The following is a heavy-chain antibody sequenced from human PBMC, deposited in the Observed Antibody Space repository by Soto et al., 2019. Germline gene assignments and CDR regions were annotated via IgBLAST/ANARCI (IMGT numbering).Heavy chain of an antibody. D-gene: IGHD2-21*02. CDR1: GGSFSGYY. Sequence: SETLSLTCAVYGGSFSGYYWTWIRQSPGKGLEWIGEINYNRTTNYNPSLKSRVTMSVDTSMRQFSLKLSSMTAADTSVYYCARGGGCRGSVCYGYWGQGTLVTVSS. J-gene: IGHJ4*02. CDR3: ARGGGCRGSVCYGY. V-gene: IGHV4-34*01. CDR2: INYNRTT.